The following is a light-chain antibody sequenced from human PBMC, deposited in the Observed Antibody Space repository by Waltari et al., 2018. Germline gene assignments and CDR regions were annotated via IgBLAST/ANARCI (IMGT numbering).Light chain of an antibody. V-gene: IGKV1-33*01. CDR3: QQYEDVPYT. CDR2: DVS. Sequence: DIQMTQSPSSLSASVGDRVTITCQASQDISSYLNWYQQRPGKAPKLLIYDVSNLESGVPSRFIGGGSGTDFSFTISSLQSEDIATYYCQQYEDVPYTFGQGTKLMIK. CDR1: QDISSY. J-gene: IGKJ2*01.